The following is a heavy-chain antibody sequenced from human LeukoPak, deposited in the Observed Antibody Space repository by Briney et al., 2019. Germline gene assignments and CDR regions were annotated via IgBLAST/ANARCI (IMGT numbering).Heavy chain of an antibody. CDR2: ISFDGSEK. J-gene: IGHJ4*02. CDR1: GFTFSSYG. Sequence: PGRSLRLSCATSGFTFSSYGMHWVRQAPGKGLEWVAVISFDGSEKYYADSVKGRFTISTDISRNTLYLEMNSLRADDTAVYYCARAQLEFCSTTSCYVFDSWGQGTLVTVSS. D-gene: IGHD2-2*01. CDR3: ARAQLEFCSTTSCYVFDS. V-gene: IGHV3-30*19.